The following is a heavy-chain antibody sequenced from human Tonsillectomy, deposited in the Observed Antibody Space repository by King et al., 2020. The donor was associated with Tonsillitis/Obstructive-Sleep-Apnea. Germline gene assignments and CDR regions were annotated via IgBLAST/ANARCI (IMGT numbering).Heavy chain of an antibody. CDR2: IYYSGST. CDR3: ARRAKTYGSGRRPSESSWFDP. Sequence: QLQESGPGLVKPSETLSLTCTVSGGSISSSSYYWGWIRQPPGKGLEWIGSIYYSGSTYYNPSLKSRVTISVDTSKNQFSLKLSSVTAADTAVYYCARRAKTYGSGRRPSESSWFDPWGQGTLVTVSS. D-gene: IGHD3-10*01. V-gene: IGHV4-39*01. J-gene: IGHJ5*02. CDR1: GGSISSSSYY.